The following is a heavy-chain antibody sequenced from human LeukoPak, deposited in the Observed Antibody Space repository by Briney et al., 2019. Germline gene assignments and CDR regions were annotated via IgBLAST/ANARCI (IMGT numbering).Heavy chain of an antibody. V-gene: IGHV4-59*11. CDR1: GGSISSHY. J-gene: IGHJ6*03. CDR2: IYYSGST. CDR3: ARERSDFWSGHSYYYYMDV. D-gene: IGHD3-3*01. Sequence: SETLSLTCTVSGGSISSHYWSWIRQPPGKGLEWIGYIYYSGSTNYNPSLKSRVTISVDTSKNQFSLKLSSVTAADTAVYYSARERSDFWSGHSYYYYMDVWGKGTTVTVSS.